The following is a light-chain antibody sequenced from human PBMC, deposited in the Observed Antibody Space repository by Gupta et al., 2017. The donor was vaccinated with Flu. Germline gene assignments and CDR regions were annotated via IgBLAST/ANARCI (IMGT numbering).Light chain of an antibody. J-gene: IGKJ2*03. Sequence: EVVLTPSPGTLSFSPGERAPLPCRASQSVSSSYLAWYQQKPGQAPRLLIYGASSRATGIPDRFSGSGSGTDFTLTISRLEPEDFAVYYCQQYGSSLYSFGQGTKLEIK. V-gene: IGKV3-20*01. CDR3: QQYGSSLYS. CDR2: GAS. CDR1: QSVSSSY.